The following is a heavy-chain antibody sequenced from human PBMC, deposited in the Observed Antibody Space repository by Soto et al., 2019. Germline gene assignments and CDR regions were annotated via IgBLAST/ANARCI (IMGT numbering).Heavy chain of an antibody. Sequence: PSESLALTSAMPGATVSSNSSGWSWVRDSPSRGLEWLGRTFYSSTTHCKYAVSVRGPITSNPDTSKNQYTLQLNSVTPEDTAVYFCARGEQDSGRIFDYWGQGTLVTVSS. CDR1: GATVSSNSSG. CDR2: TFYSSTTHC. J-gene: IGHJ4*01. V-gene: IGHV6-1*01. D-gene: IGHD1-26*01. CDR3: ARGEQDSGRIFDY.